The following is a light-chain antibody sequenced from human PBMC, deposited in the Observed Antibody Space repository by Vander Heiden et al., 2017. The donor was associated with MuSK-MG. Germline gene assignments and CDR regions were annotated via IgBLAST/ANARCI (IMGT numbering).Light chain of an antibody. V-gene: IGKV3-11*01. CDR2: DAF. Sequence: EIVLTQSPATLSLSPGERATLSCRASQSVSSYLAWYQQKPGQAPRLLIYDAFNRATGIPARFSGSGYGTDFTLTISSREPEDFAVYYCQLLSTWPPYTFGQGTKLEIK. CDR3: QLLSTWPPYT. J-gene: IGKJ2*01. CDR1: QSVSSY.